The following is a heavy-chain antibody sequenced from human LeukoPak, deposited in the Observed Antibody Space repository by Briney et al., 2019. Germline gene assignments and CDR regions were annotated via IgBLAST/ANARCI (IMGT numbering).Heavy chain of an antibody. Sequence: PGGSLRLSCAASGFTVGSNYMSWVRQAPGKGLEWVSSISSSGSYIYYADSVKGRFTISRDNAKNSLYLQMNSLRAEDTAVYYCASRNQYCGGDCFWAFDIWGQGTMVTVSS. CDR3: ASRNQYCGGDCFWAFDI. CDR1: GFTVGSNY. J-gene: IGHJ3*02. CDR2: ISSSGSYI. D-gene: IGHD2-21*02. V-gene: IGHV3-21*01.